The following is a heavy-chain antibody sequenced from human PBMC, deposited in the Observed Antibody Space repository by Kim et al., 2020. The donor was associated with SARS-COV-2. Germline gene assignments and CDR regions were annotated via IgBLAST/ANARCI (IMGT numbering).Heavy chain of an antibody. Sequence: GGSLRLSCAASGFTFSSYAMSWVRQAPGKGLEWVSAISGSGGSTYYADSVKGRFTISRDNSKNTLYLQMNSLRAEDTAVYYCAKDLPTAILRVEVAFDIWGQGTMVTVSS. D-gene: IGHD2-2*02. V-gene: IGHV3-23*01. CDR2: ISGSGGST. CDR3: AKDLPTAILRVEVAFDI. CDR1: GFTFSSYA. J-gene: IGHJ3*02.